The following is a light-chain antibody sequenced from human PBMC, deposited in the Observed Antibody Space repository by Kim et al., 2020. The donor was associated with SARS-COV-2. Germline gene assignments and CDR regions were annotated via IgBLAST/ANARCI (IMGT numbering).Light chain of an antibody. Sequence: QSVLTQPPSASGTPGQRVTISCSGSSSNIGNNTVNWYKQLPGTAPRLLIYSNDERPSGVPDRFSGSKSGTSASLAISGLQSEDEADYYCQAWDFNRVFGRGTQLTVL. CDR1: SSNIGNNT. CDR3: QAWDFNRV. V-gene: IGLV1-44*01. J-gene: IGLJ3*02. CDR2: SND.